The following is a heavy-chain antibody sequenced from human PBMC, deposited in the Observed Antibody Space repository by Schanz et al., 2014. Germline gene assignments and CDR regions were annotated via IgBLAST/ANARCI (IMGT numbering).Heavy chain of an antibody. Sequence: QVQLVQSGAEVKKPGSSVKVSCKASGDTFRSYTINWVRHAPGQGLEWMGRSIPITGITNYAQKFQGRVTFTADKSTSTAFLEVNSLRSEDTAVYYCARTGYDPSLAHWGQGTLVTVSS. D-gene: IGHD5-12*01. CDR2: SIPITGIT. CDR3: ARTGYDPSLAH. V-gene: IGHV1-69*02. CDR1: GDTFRSYT. J-gene: IGHJ4*02.